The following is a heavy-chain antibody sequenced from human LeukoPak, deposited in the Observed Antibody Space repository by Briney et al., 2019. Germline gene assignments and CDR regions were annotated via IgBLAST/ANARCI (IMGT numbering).Heavy chain of an antibody. J-gene: IGHJ4*02. CDR3: ATETNGRHYDY. Sequence: GGSLRLSCTASGLTFSTSGFNWVRQAPGKGLEWVASIGPTGSDRYHADSIKGRFTISRDNANTFLYLQMNSLRAEDTAVYYCATETNGRHYDYWGQGTLLTVSS. CDR2: IGPTGSDR. D-gene: IGHD1-14*01. V-gene: IGHV3-21*06. CDR1: GLTFSTSG.